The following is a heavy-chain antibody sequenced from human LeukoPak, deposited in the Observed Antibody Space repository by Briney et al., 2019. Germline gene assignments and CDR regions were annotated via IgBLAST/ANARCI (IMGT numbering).Heavy chain of an antibody. CDR3: ARDLTVATRNAFDI. D-gene: IGHD5-12*01. V-gene: IGHV4-4*07. CDR1: GGSISSYY. CDR2: IYTSGST. Sequence: PSETLSLTCTVSGGSISSYYWSWIRQPAGKGLEWIGRIYTSGSTNYNPSLKSRVTMSVDTSKNQFSLKLSSVTAADTAVYYCARDLTVATRNAFDIWGQGTIVTVSS. J-gene: IGHJ3*02.